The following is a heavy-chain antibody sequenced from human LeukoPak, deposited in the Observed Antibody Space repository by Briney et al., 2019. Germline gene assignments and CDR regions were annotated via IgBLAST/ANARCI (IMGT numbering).Heavy chain of an antibody. V-gene: IGHV1-8*01. CDR3: ARFQCSSTSCYMFRSSSYYYYGMDV. CDR1: GYTFTNYD. D-gene: IGHD2-2*02. J-gene: IGHJ6*02. Sequence: ASVPVSYKASGYTFTNYDINWVRQATGQGLEWMGWMNPNSGNIAYPQKFQGRVTMTRNTSISTVYMELSSLRSEDTAVYYCARFQCSSTSCYMFRSSSYYYYGMDVWGQGTTVTVSS. CDR2: MNPNSGNI.